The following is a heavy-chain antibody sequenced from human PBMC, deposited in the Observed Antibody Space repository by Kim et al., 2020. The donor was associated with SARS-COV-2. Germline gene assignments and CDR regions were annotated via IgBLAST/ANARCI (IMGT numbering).Heavy chain of an antibody. V-gene: IGHV3-33*06. J-gene: IGHJ4*02. CDR3: AKVVTGARFDY. Sequence: NKYYADSVKGRFTISRDNSKNTLYLQMNSLRAEDTAVYYCAKVVTGARFDYWGQGTLVTVSS. D-gene: IGHD7-27*01. CDR2: NK.